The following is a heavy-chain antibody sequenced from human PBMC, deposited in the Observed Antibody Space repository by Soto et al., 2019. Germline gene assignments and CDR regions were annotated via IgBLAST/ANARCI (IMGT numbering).Heavy chain of an antibody. CDR2: ISGSGGST. CDR1: GFTFSSYA. CDR3: AKTPDSSGWLRYYYYGMDV. J-gene: IGHJ6*02. Sequence: EVQLLESGGGLVQPGGSLRLSCAASGFTFSSYAMSWVRQAPGKGLEWVSAISGSGGSTYYADSVKGRFTISRDNSKNTLYLQMNSLRAEDTAVYYCAKTPDSSGWLRYYYYGMDVWGQGTTVTVSS. V-gene: IGHV3-23*01. D-gene: IGHD6-19*01.